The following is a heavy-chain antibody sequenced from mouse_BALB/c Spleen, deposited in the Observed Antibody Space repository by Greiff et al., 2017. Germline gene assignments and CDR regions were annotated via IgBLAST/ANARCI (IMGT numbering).Heavy chain of an antibody. CDR3: TRLGADYYGSSQYYYAMDY. J-gene: IGHJ4*01. CDR2: IYPGSGST. CDR1: GYTFTSYW. D-gene: IGHD1-1*01. V-gene: IGHV1S22*01. Sequence: LQQPGSELVRPGASVKLSCKASGYTFTSYWMHWVKQRPGQGLEWIGNIYPGSGSTNYDEKFKSKATLTVDTSSSTAYMQLSSLTSEDSAVYYCTRLGADYYGSSQYYYAMDYWGQGTSVTVSS.